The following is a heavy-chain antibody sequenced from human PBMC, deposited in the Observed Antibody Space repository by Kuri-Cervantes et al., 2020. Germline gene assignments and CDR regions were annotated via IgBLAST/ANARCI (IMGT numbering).Heavy chain of an antibody. Sequence: ASVKVSCKTSGYTFTTYGLSWVRQAHGQGLEEMGWINTNTGNLTYAQGFTGRFVFSMDTSVSMAYLHISSLKTDDTCKRTAHDYGDYDWGQGTLVTVSS. D-gene: IGHD4-17*01. CDR3: HDYGDYD. V-gene: IGHV7-4-1*04. CDR2: INTNTGNL. CDR1: GYTFTTYG. J-gene: IGHJ4*02.